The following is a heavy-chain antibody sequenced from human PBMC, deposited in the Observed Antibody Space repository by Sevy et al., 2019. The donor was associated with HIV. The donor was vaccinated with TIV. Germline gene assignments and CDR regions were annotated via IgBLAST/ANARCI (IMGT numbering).Heavy chain of an antibody. CDR2: IKTDNGNT. V-gene: IGHV1-3*04. J-gene: IGHJ4*02. D-gene: IGHD3-3*01. Sequence: ASVKVSCKASGYSFTNYAIHWVRQAPGQGLEWMGWIKTDNGNTKYSQRFPGRVTITMHTSATTAYMELSSLRYDDTALYFCARGKGGIFGVVVGQFDSWGQGTLVTVSS. CDR1: GYSFTNYA. CDR3: ARGKGGIFGVVVGQFDS.